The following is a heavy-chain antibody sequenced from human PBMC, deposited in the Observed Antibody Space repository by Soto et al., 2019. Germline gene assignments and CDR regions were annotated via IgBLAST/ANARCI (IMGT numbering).Heavy chain of an antibody. CDR1: GFTFSRFP. Sequence: QGQLVESGGGVVQPGRSLRLSCAASGFTFSRFPMHWVRQAPGKGLEWVAVISFDGSNTYYADSVKGRFTISRDNSKNTLYLQMNSLRAEDTAVYYCARAKGFGVVAVQWGQGTLVTVSS. D-gene: IGHD3-3*01. J-gene: IGHJ4*02. CDR3: ARAKGFGVVAVQ. V-gene: IGHV3-30-3*01. CDR2: ISFDGSNT.